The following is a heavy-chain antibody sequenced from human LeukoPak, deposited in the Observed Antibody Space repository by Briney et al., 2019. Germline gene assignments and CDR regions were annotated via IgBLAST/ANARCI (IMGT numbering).Heavy chain of an antibody. Sequence: SETLSLTCTVCGDSISGYYWTWIRQPADKGREWIGRIYSDGSTSYNPSLKSRVTMSLDTSKNQFSLKLNSMTAADTAVYYCARDSSGWPSLDHWGQGTLVTVSS. CDR2: IYSDGST. CDR3: ARDSSGWPSLDH. CDR1: GDSISGYY. J-gene: IGHJ4*02. D-gene: IGHD6-19*01. V-gene: IGHV4-4*07.